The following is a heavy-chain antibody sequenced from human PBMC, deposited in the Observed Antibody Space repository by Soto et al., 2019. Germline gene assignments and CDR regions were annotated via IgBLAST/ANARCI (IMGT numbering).Heavy chain of an antibody. CDR1: GYTFTSYY. V-gene: IGHV1-18*04. Sequence: ASVKVSCKASGYTFTSYYMHWVRQAPGQGLEWMGWISSYNGNTNYAQKLQGRVTMTTDTSTTTAYMELRSLRSDDTAVYYCARDRPTSSIRARDYYYAMDVWGQGTTVTVSS. J-gene: IGHJ6*02. CDR3: ARDRPTSSIRARDYYYAMDV. D-gene: IGHD6-6*01. CDR2: ISSYNGNT.